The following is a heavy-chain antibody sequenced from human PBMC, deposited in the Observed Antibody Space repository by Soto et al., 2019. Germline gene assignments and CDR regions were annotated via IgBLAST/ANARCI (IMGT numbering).Heavy chain of an antibody. Sequence: SVKVSCKASGGTFSSYAISWVRQAPGQGLEWMGGIIPIFGTANYAQKFQGRVTITADESTSTAYMGLSSLRSEDTAVYYCARDTPYMVRGVIITYYFDYWGQGNLVTVSS. J-gene: IGHJ4*02. CDR3: ARDTPYMVRGVIITYYFDY. CDR2: IIPIFGTA. CDR1: GGTFSSYA. D-gene: IGHD3-10*01. V-gene: IGHV1-69*13.